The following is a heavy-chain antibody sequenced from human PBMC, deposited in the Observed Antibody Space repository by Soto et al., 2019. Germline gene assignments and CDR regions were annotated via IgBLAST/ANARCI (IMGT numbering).Heavy chain of an antibody. Sequence: SETLSLTCTVSGGSISSGGYYWSWIRQHPGKGLEWIGYIYYSGSTYYNPSLKSRVTISVDTSKNQFSLKLSSVTAADTAVYYCASEPPRGYYYATYFKHWGQGTLVTVS. D-gene: IGHD3-22*01. CDR1: GGSISSGGYY. J-gene: IGHJ1*01. V-gene: IGHV4-31*03. CDR2: IYYSGST. CDR3: ASEPPRGYYYATYFKH.